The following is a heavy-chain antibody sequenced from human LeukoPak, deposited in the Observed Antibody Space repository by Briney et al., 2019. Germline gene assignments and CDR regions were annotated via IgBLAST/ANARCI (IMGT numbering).Heavy chain of an antibody. CDR2: IKQDGSEK. V-gene: IGHV3-7*03. J-gene: IGHJ4*02. Sequence: GGSLRLSCAASGFTFSSYWMSWVRQAPGKGLEWVANIKQDGSEKYYVDSVKGRFTISRDNAKNSLYLQMNSLRAEDTALYYCAKERDSGWYYYFDYWGQGTLVTVSS. CDR3: AKERDSGWYYYFDY. CDR1: GFTFSSYW. D-gene: IGHD6-19*01.